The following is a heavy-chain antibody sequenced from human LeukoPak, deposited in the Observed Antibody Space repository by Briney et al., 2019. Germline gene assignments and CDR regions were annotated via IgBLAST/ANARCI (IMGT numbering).Heavy chain of an antibody. Sequence: GGSLRLSCAASGFTFSSYSMTWVRQAPGKGLEWVANINPGGSEKHYVDSVKGRFTISRDNAKNSLYLQMNSLGVEDTAVYFCAKNFYNYGLFDFWGQGTLVTVSS. CDR3: AKNFYNYGLFDF. CDR2: INPGGSEK. V-gene: IGHV3-7*01. CDR1: GFTFSSYS. J-gene: IGHJ4*02. D-gene: IGHD3-22*01.